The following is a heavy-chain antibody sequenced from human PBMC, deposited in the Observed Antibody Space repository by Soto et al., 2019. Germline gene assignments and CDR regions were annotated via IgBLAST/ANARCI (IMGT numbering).Heavy chain of an antibody. CDR3: ARVKYYDILTGQYGMDV. Sequence: GASVKVSCKASGGTFSSYAISWVRQAPGQGLEWMGGIIPIFGTANYAQKLQGRVTITADKSTSTAYMELSSLRSEDTAVYYCARVKYYDILTGQYGMDVWGQGTTVTVSS. CDR1: GGTFSSYA. CDR2: IIPIFGTA. V-gene: IGHV1-69*06. J-gene: IGHJ6*02. D-gene: IGHD3-9*01.